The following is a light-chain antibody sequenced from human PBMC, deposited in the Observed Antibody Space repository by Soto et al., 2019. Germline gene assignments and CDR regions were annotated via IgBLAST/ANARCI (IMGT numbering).Light chain of an antibody. J-gene: IGKJ3*01. CDR1: QSVSSSY. CDR3: QEYGSSPPEVT. V-gene: IGKV3-20*01. CDR2: GAS. Sequence: EIVLTQSPGTLSLSPGERATLSCRASQSVSSSYLAWYQQKPGQAPRLLIYGASSRATGIPDRFSGSGSGTNLPPTHSRLGPEDFGVDYRQEYGSSPPEVTFGPGTKVDIK.